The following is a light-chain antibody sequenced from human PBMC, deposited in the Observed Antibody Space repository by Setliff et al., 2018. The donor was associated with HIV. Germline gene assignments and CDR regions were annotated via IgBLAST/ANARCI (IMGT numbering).Light chain of an antibody. V-gene: IGLV2-14*03. Sequence: QSVLTQPASVSGSPGQSITISCIGTSSDIGGYDFVSWYQQRPGKAPTLIIFDVTERPSGVSHRFSGSKSGNTASLTISGLQTEDEADYFCASYRSPATYVFGIGTRSPS. CDR3: ASYRSPATYV. J-gene: IGLJ1*01. CDR1: SSDIGGYDF. CDR2: DVT.